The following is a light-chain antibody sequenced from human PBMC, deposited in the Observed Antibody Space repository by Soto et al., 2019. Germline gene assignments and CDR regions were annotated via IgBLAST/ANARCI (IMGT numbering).Light chain of an antibody. CDR3: QQRSNWPPVIT. Sequence: EIVLTQSPATLSLSPGERATLSCRASQSFSSYLAWYQQKPGQAPRLLIHDASKRATGIPARFSGRGSGTDFTLTISSLEPEDFAAYYCQQRSNWPPVITFGQGTRLEIK. CDR2: DAS. V-gene: IGKV3-11*01. CDR1: QSFSSY. J-gene: IGKJ5*01.